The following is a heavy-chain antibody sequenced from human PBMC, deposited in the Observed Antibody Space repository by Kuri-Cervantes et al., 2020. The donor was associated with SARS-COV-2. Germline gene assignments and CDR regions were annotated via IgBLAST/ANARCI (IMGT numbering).Heavy chain of an antibody. CDR1: GFAFSRYG. CDR2: ISYDARNE. CDR3: VEEASSGGWYGGD. D-gene: IGHD6-19*01. J-gene: IGHJ4*02. Sequence: GESLKISCAASGFAFSRYGMLWVRQAPGKGLEFVAAISYDARNEHYIDSVQGRFTISRDNFNNILYLQMNSLKPEDTALYYCVEEASSGGWYGGDWGQGSLVTVSS. V-gene: IGHV3-30*18.